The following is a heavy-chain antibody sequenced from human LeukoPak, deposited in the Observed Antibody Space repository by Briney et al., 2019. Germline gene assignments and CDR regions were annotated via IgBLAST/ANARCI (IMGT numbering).Heavy chain of an antibody. D-gene: IGHD5-18*01. CDR1: GYSFTSYW. Sequence: GESLKISCKGSGYSFTSYWIGWVRQMPGKGLEWMGIIYPGDSDTRYSPSFQGQVTISADMSISTAYLQWSSLKASDTAMYYCARPSDTAMVYYYFDYWGQGTLVTVSS. CDR2: IYPGDSDT. CDR3: ARPSDTAMVYYYFDY. V-gene: IGHV5-51*01. J-gene: IGHJ4*02.